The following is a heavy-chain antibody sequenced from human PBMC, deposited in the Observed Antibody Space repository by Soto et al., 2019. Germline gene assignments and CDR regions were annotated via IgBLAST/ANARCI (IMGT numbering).Heavy chain of an antibody. CDR2: ISGNGEII. J-gene: IGHJ4*02. Sequence: PGGSLRLSCAASGFTFSDYYMSWIRRAPGKGLEWISYISGNGEIIQYAASARGRFTISRDNAENSVYLEMDSLRAEDTALYYCARDVDADFRTDFDYWGRGTLVTVSS. CDR3: ARDVDADFRTDFDY. CDR1: GFTFSDYY. D-gene: IGHD4-17*01. V-gene: IGHV3-11*01.